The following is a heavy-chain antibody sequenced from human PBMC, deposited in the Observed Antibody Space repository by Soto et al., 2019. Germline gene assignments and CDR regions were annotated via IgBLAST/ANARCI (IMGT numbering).Heavy chain of an antibody. J-gene: IGHJ6*02. V-gene: IGHV1-18*04. D-gene: IGHD2-2*02. CDR1: GYTFTSYG. Sequence: ASVKVSCKASGYTFTSYGISWVRQAPGQGLEWMGWISAYNGNTNYAQKLQGRVTMTTDTSTSTAYMELRSLRSDDTAVYYCARDGDCSSNSCYRGYYYYYGMDVWGQGTKVPVYS. CDR2: ISAYNGNT. CDR3: ARDGDCSSNSCYRGYYYYYGMDV.